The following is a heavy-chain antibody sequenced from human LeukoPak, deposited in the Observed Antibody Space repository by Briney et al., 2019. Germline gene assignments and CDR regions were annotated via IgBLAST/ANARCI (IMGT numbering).Heavy chain of an antibody. V-gene: IGHV3-66*01. Sequence: GGSLRLSCAASGFTVSSNYMSWVRQAPGEGLEWVSVIYSGGSTYYADSVKGRFTISRDNSKNTLYLQMNSLRAEDTAVYYCAVIMAVAGSTGFDYWGQGTLVTVSS. D-gene: IGHD6-19*01. CDR3: AVIMAVAGSTGFDY. J-gene: IGHJ4*02. CDR1: GFTVSSNY. CDR2: IYSGGST.